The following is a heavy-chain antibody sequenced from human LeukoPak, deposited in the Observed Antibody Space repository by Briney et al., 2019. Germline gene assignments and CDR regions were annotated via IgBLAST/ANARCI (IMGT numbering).Heavy chain of an antibody. D-gene: IGHD6-19*01. Sequence: SETLSLTCTVSGGSISSFYWSWIRQPPGKGLEWIGYIHYSGSTNYNPSLKSRVTISVDTSKNQFSLKLSSVTAADTAVYYCARAPFRGQWLVQGIWGQGTMVTVSS. CDR3: ARAPFRGQWLVQGI. V-gene: IGHV4-59*01. CDR1: GGSISSFY. CDR2: IHYSGST. J-gene: IGHJ3*02.